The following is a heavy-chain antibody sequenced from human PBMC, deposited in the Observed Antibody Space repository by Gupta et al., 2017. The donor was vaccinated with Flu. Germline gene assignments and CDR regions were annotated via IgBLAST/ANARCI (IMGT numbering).Heavy chain of an antibody. Sequence: QVQLVQSGAEVKKPGSSVKVSCKASGGPFRSHAISWVRQAPGQGLEWMGGIIAIFGTTNYAQKIQGRVTITADESTSTVYMELSTLRSEDTAVYYCVRSGNYYDSYFEDGGQGTLVTVSP. CDR3: VRSGNYYDSYFED. CDR1: GGPFRSHA. J-gene: IGHJ4*02. CDR2: IIAIFGTT. V-gene: IGHV1-69*01. D-gene: IGHD1-26*01.